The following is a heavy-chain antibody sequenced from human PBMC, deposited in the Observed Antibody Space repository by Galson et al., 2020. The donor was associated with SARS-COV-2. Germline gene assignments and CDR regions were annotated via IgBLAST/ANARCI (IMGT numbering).Heavy chain of an antibody. CDR3: AKDRGNDYGDQLDF. V-gene: IGHV3-23*01. D-gene: IGHD4-17*01. CDR2: ISGGGGST. Sequence: GGSLRLSCAASGFTFSRYAMAWVRQAPGKGLEWVSGISGGGGSTYYADSVKGRFTISRDTSQNTVHLQMSSLRAEDTAVYYCAKDRGNDYGDQLDFWGQGTLVTVSS. J-gene: IGHJ4*02. CDR1: GFTFSRYA.